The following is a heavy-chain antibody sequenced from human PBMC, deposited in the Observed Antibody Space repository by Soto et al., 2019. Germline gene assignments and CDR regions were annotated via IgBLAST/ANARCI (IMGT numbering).Heavy chain of an antibody. D-gene: IGHD1-20*01. V-gene: IGHV3-30-3*01. CDR3: ARDQTGITTTGGGRIDH. CDR1: GFSFSDYY. J-gene: IGHJ4*02. CDR2: VSFDGSNK. Sequence: GGSLRLSCSASGFSFSDYYMTWVRQAPGKGLECVANVSFDGSNKYYADSVKGRFTISRDNSKNTLYLQMSGLTPEDTAVYYCARDQTGITTTGGGRIDHWGQGTLVTVS.